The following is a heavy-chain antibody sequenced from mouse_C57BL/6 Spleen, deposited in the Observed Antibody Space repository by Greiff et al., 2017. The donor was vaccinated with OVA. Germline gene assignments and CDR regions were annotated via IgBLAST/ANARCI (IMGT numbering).Heavy chain of an antibody. CDR2: INPGSGGT. D-gene: IGHD2-4*01. Sequence: VKLQESGAELVRPGTSVKVSCKASGYAFTNYLIEWVKQRPGQGLEWIGVINPGSGGTNYNEKFKGKATLTADKSSSTAYMQLSSLTSEDSAVYFCARYDYGEGWFAYWGQGTLVTVSA. CDR1: GYAFTNYL. CDR3: ARYDYGEGWFAY. V-gene: IGHV1-54*01. J-gene: IGHJ3*01.